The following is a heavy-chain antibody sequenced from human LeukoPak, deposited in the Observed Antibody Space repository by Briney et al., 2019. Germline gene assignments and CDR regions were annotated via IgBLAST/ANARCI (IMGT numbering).Heavy chain of an antibody. V-gene: IGHV3-23*01. Sequence: GGSLRLSCAASGFTFSSYAMNWVRQAPGKGLEWVSGISGNGGSTYYADSVKGRFTISRDNSKNTLYLQMNSLRAEDTAVYYCAKGLATPYYYYGMDVWGQGTTVTVSS. CDR2: ISGNGGST. D-gene: IGHD2-15*01. CDR1: GFTFSSYA. CDR3: AKGLATPYYYYGMDV. J-gene: IGHJ6*02.